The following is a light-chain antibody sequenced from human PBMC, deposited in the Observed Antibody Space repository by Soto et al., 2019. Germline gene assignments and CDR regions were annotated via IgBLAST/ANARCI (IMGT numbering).Light chain of an antibody. Sequence: QSALTQPASVSGSPGQSITISCTGTSGDIGSYKLVSWYQQHPGKAPKLMIYEVTYRPSGVSNRFSGSKSGNTASLTISGLQAEDEAEYYCCSYTVTNSLVFGGGTKVTVL. V-gene: IGLV2-14*02. J-gene: IGLJ2*01. CDR3: CSYTVTNSLV. CDR1: SGDIGSYKL. CDR2: EVT.